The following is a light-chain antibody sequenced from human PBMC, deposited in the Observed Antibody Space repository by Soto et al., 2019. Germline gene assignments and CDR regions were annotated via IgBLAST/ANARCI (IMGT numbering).Light chain of an antibody. Sequence: QSALTQPASVSGSPGQSITISCTGTSSDVATYNYVSWYQQHPGKAPKLMIYEVSNRPSGVSNRFSGSKSGNTASLTISGLQAEDEANYYCSSYTSSSPLVVFGGGTKLTVL. CDR1: SSDVATYNY. J-gene: IGLJ2*01. V-gene: IGLV2-14*01. CDR3: SSYTSSSPLVV. CDR2: EVS.